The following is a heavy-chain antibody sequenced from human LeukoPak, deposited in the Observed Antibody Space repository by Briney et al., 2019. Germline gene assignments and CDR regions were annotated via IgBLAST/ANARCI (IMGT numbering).Heavy chain of an antibody. CDR2: IYTSGST. D-gene: IGHD3-10*01. Sequence: SETLSLTCTVSGGSISSGSYYWSWIRQPAGKGLEWIGRIYTSGSTNYNPSLKSRVTISVDTSKNQFSLKLSSVTAADTAVYYCARDPYGSGFSDYWGQGTLVTVSS. CDR1: GGSISSGSYY. CDR3: ARDPYGSGFSDY. J-gene: IGHJ4*02. V-gene: IGHV4-61*02.